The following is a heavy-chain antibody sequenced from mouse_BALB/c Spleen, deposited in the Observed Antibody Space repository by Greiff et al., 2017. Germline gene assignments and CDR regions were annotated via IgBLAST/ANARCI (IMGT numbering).Heavy chain of an antibody. CDR3: ARRQIYYDYDY. D-gene: IGHD2-4*01. CDR1: GYTFTDYW. Sequence: VQLQQPGAELVMPGASVKMSCKASGYTFTDYWMHWVKQRPGQGLEWIGAIDTSDSYTSYNQKFKGKATLTVDESSSTAYMQLSSLTSEDSAVYYCARRQIYYDYDYWGQGTTLTVSS. CDR2: IDTSDSYT. V-gene: IGHV1-69*01. J-gene: IGHJ2*01.